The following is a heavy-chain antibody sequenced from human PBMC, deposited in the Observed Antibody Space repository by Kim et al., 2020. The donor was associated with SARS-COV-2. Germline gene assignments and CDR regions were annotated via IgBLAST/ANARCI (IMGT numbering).Heavy chain of an antibody. V-gene: IGHV4-59*01. D-gene: IGHD5-18*01. Sequence: TSRVTISVNTSKNQFSLKLSSVTAADTAVYYCAREIYSYGVYYYYGMDVWGQGTTVTVSS. CDR3: AREIYSYGVYYYYGMDV. J-gene: IGHJ6*02.